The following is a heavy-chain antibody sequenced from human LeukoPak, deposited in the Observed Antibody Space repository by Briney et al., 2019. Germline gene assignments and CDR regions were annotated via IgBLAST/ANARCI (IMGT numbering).Heavy chain of an antibody. CDR2: IYYSGST. Sequence: SQTLSLTCTVSGGSISSGGYYWSWIRQHPGKGLEWIGYIYYSGSTYYNPSLKSRITISVDTSKNQFSLKLSSLTAADTAVYYCARDRRPYCSGGSCYYYYGMDVWGQGTTVTVSS. V-gene: IGHV4-31*03. D-gene: IGHD2-15*01. J-gene: IGHJ6*02. CDR1: GGSISSGGYY. CDR3: ARDRRPYCSGGSCYYYYGMDV.